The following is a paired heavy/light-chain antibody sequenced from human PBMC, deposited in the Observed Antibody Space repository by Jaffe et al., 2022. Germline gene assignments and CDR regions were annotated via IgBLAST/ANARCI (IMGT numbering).Light chain of an antibody. CDR3: TSYAGGSTYV. V-gene: IGLV2-14*01. CDR2: AVS. CDR1: SSDVGAYNY. Sequence: QSALTQPASVSGSPGQSITISCTGTSSDVGAYNYVSWYQQHPGKVPKVMIYAVSNRPSGVSDRFSGSKSGNTASLTISGLQAEDEADYYCTSYAGGSTYVFGTGTKITVI. J-gene: IGLJ1*01.
Heavy chain of an antibody. Sequence: QVQLVQSGAEVKKPGASVKVSCKASGYTSSNYYMHWVRQAPGQGLEWMGVIDPSGTASHYAQKFQGRITVTRDTSTSTVYVELSSLRSEDTAMFYCASEEPGTAWFDPWGQGTLVTVSS. CDR3: ASEEPGTAWFDP. J-gene: IGHJ5*02. CDR2: IDPSGTAS. D-gene: IGHD6-13*01. CDR1: GYTSSNYY. V-gene: IGHV1-46*01.